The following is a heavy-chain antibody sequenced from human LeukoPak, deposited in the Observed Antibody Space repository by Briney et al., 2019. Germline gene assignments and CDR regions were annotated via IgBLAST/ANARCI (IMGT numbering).Heavy chain of an antibody. CDR3: ARDNYGSGSYFVV. CDR1: GYTFTGYY. D-gene: IGHD3-10*01. V-gene: IGHV1-2*02. Sequence: ASVKVSCKASGYTFTGYYMHWVRQAPGQGLEWMGWINPNSGGTNLARKFQGRVTMTRDTSISTTNMELRWLRSDDTAVYYCARDNYGSGSYFVVWGQGTTVTVSS. CDR2: INPNSGGT. J-gene: IGHJ6*02.